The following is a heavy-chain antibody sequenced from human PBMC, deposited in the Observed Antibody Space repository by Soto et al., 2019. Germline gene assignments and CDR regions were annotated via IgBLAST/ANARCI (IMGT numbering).Heavy chain of an antibody. J-gene: IGHJ6*02. Sequence: ASVKVSCKASGGTFSSYAISWVRQAPGQGREWMGGIIPIFGTANDAQKCQGRVTITADESTSTAYMELSSLRSEDTAVYYCASGLYCTNGVCHYYYYGMDVWGQGTTVTVSS. CDR2: IIPIFGTA. CDR1: GGTFSSYA. D-gene: IGHD2-8*01. V-gene: IGHV1-69*13. CDR3: ASGLYCTNGVCHYYYYGMDV.